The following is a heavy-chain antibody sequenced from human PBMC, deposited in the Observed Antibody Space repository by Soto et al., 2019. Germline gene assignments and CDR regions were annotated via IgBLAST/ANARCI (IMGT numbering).Heavy chain of an antibody. D-gene: IGHD6-19*01. CDR3: ARKTGYSSGWSYDY. Sequence: SWTLSITGTFCGGSISSSSYYWGWIRQPPGKGLEWIGSIYYSGSTYYNPSLKSRVTISVDTSKNQFSLKLSSVTAADTAVYYCARKTGYSSGWSYDYWGQGTLGTVSS. J-gene: IGHJ4*02. CDR1: GGSISSSSYY. V-gene: IGHV4-39*01. CDR2: IYYSGST.